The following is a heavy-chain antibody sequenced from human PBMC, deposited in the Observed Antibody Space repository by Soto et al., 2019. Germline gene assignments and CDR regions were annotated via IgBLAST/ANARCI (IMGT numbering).Heavy chain of an antibody. CDR2: ISYDGSNK. CDR3: ARGSRAYCGGDCYSFLDY. Sequence: QVQLVESGGGVVQPGRSLRLSCAASGFTFSSYAMQWVRQAPCKGLEWVAVISYDGSNKYYADSVKGRFTISRDNSKNTLYLQMNSLRAEDTAVYYCARGSRAYCGGDCYSFLDYWGQGTLVTVSS. V-gene: IGHV3-30-3*01. D-gene: IGHD2-21*02. CDR1: GFTFSSYA. J-gene: IGHJ4*02.